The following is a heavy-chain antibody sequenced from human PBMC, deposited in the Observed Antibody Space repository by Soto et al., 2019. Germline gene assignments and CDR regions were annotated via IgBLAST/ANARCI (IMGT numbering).Heavy chain of an antibody. Sequence: EVQVLESGGGLVQPGGSLRLSCAASGFTFSTYAMTWVRQAPGKGLEWVSAITGSGTTTYYADSVKGRFTISRDNSKPTRYLQMNSLRAEATAVYYRGKDPPGPAYYFDYWGQGAQVIVSS. CDR1: GFTFSTYA. V-gene: IGHV3-23*01. J-gene: IGHJ4*02. CDR3: GKDPPGPAYYFDY. CDR2: ITGSGTTT.